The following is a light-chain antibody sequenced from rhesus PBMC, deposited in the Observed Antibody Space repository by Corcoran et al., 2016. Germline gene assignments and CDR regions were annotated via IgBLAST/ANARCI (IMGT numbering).Light chain of an antibody. J-gene: IGKJ2*01. CDR1: QGISSW. CDR3: QQYSSRPYS. V-gene: IGKV1-22*01. Sequence: DIQMTQSPSSLSASVGDTVTITCRASQGISSWLAWYQPKPGKAPKLLIYKAFSLQSGVPSRFSGSGSCTDFTLTISSLQSEDVATYYCQQYSSRPYSFGQGTKVEIK. CDR2: KAF.